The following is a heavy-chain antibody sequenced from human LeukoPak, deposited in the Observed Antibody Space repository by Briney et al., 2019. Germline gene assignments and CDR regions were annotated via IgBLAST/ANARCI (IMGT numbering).Heavy chain of an antibody. J-gene: IGHJ4*02. CDR2: ISGSGGST. CDR1: GFTFSSYA. Sequence: GGSLRVSCAASGFTFSSYAMSWVRQAPGKGLEWVSAISGSGGSTYYADSVKGRFTISRDNSKNTLYLQMNSLRAEDTAVYYCAKDHYYDSSGYYSNYFDYWGQGTLVTVSS. V-gene: IGHV3-23*01. D-gene: IGHD3-22*01. CDR3: AKDHYYDSSGYYSNYFDY.